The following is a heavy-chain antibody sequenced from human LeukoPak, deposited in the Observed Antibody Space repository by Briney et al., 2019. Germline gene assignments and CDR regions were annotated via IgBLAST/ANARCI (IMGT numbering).Heavy chain of an antibody. CDR3: ARDKGVLDFDY. D-gene: IGHD2-8*01. Sequence: PSETLSLTCTVSGGSISSSSYYWGWIRQPPGKGLEWIGSIYYSGSTYYNPSLKSRVTISVDTSKNQFSLKLSSVTAADTAVYYCARDKGVLDFDYWGQGTLVTVSS. V-gene: IGHV4-39*02. CDR1: GGSISSSSYY. CDR2: IYYSGST. J-gene: IGHJ4*02.